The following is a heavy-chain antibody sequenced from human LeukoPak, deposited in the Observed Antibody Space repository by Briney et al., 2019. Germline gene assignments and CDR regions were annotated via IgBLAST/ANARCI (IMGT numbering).Heavy chain of an antibody. D-gene: IGHD5-24*01. Sequence: GSLRLSCAASGFTFSSYAMHWVRQAPGKGLEWVAVISYDGSNKYYADSVKGRFTISRDNSKNTLYLQMNSLRAEDTAVYYCAREEMATVTIDYWGQGTLVTVSS. CDR1: GFTFSSYA. J-gene: IGHJ4*02. CDR2: ISYDGSNK. V-gene: IGHV3-30-3*01. CDR3: AREEMATVTIDY.